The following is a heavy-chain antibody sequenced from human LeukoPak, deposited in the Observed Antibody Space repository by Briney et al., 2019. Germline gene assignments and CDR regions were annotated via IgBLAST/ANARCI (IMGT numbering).Heavy chain of an antibody. CDR2: ISYDGSTK. Sequence: GGSLRLSCAASGFTFSSYAIHWVRQAPGKGLGWVAVISYDGSTKYNADSVKGRFTISRDNSRNTLYLQMNSLRVEDTAEYYCAKGYSGYYAMYYFDYWGQGTRVTVSS. J-gene: IGHJ4*02. CDR1: GFTFSSYA. D-gene: IGHD3-22*01. V-gene: IGHV3-30*04. CDR3: AKGYSGYYAMYYFDY.